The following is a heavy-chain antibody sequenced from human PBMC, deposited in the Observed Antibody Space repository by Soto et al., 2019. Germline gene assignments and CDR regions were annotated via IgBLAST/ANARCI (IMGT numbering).Heavy chain of an antibody. CDR2: ISGSGRST. Sequence: GSLRPACAPSGGTFSHYASSWVRHAPGKGLECVSAISGSGRSTYYADSVKGRFTISRENSTNTLYLQMNSLSAEATAVYYCEKDLDYCGKRTPGIVSS. V-gene: IGHV3-23*01. J-gene: IGHJ4*02. CDR1: GGTFSHYA. CDR3: EKDLDY.